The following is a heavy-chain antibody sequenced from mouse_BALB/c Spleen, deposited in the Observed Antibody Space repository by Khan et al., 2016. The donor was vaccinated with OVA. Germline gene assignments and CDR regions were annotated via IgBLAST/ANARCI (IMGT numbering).Heavy chain of an antibody. J-gene: IGHJ2*01. CDR1: GYTFTSYW. Sequence: QVQLQQPGAELVKAGDSVKMSCKASGYTFTSYWMHWVKQRLGQGLEWFAETNPTNGRTYYTEKFKSKATLTEDKSSSTAYMLLSVQTFEDSSVYYCARIKKIVATYFDYWGQGTTLTVSA. CDR3: ARIKKIVATYFDY. CDR2: TNPTNGRT. D-gene: IGHD1-1*01. V-gene: IGHV1S81*02.